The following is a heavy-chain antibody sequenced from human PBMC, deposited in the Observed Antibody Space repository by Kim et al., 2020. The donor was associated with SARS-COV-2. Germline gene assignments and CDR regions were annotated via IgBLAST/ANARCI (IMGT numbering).Heavy chain of an antibody. Sequence: KNDRASVDGRFTIPRDNAKNTLYLQTNSLRAEDTAVYYCARDGIAMAGQDYWGQGTLVTVSS. CDR3: ARDGIAMAGQDY. CDR2: K. V-gene: IGHV3-7*01. J-gene: IGHJ4*02. D-gene: IGHD6-19*01.